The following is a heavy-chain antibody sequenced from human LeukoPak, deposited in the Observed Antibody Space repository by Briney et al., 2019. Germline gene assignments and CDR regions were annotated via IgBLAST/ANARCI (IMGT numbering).Heavy chain of an antibody. CDR2: IIPIFGTA. CDR1: GGTFSSYA. J-gene: IGHJ4*02. Sequence: SVKVSCKASGGTFSSYAISWVRQAPGQGLEWMGGIIPIFGTANYAQKFQGRVTITADESTSTAYMELSSLRSEDTAVYYCAREAPYCGGEGYSHFDYWGQGTLVTVSS. D-gene: IGHD2-21*01. CDR3: AREAPYCGGEGYSHFDY. V-gene: IGHV1-69*01.